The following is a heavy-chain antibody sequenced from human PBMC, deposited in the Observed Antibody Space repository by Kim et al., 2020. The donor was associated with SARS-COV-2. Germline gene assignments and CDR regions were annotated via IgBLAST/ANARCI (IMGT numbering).Heavy chain of an antibody. CDR2: ISGDCGST. Sequence: GGSLRLSCAASGFTFDDYAMHWVRQAPGKGLEWVSLISGDCGSTYYADSVKGRFTISRDNSKNSLYLQMNSLRTEDTALYYCAKDNRRWDYGDYRYYGMDVWGQGTTVTVSS. CDR1: GFTFDDYA. J-gene: IGHJ6*02. D-gene: IGHD4-17*01. V-gene: IGHV3-43*02. CDR3: AKDNRRWDYGDYRYYGMDV.